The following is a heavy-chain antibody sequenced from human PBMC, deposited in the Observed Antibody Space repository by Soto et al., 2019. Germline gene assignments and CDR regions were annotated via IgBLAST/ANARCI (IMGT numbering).Heavy chain of an antibody. J-gene: IGHJ6*03. D-gene: IGHD5-12*01. CDR2: ISSNGGST. CDR3: AKGERDSGYDIYYYYYYMDV. CDR1: GFTFSSYA. V-gene: IGHV3-64*01. Sequence: GGSLRLSCAASGFTFSSYAMHWVRQAPGKGLEYVSAISSNGGSTYYANSVKGRFTISRDNSKNTLYLQMGSLRAEDTAVYYCAKGERDSGYDIYYYYYYMDVWGKGTTVTVSS.